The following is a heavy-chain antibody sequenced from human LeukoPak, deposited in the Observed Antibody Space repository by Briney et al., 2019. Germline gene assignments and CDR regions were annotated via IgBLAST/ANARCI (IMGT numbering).Heavy chain of an antibody. D-gene: IGHD2-15*01. V-gene: IGHV3-7*01. CDR1: GFTFSSYW. CDR3: ARDLTARCSGGSCYSAFDY. J-gene: IGHJ4*02. Sequence: GGSLRLSCAASGFTFSSYWMSWVRQAPGKGLEWVANIKQDGSEKYYVVSVNGRFTISRDNAKNSLYLQMNSLRAEDTAVYYCARDLTARCSGGSCYSAFDYWGQGTLVTVSS. CDR2: IKQDGSEK.